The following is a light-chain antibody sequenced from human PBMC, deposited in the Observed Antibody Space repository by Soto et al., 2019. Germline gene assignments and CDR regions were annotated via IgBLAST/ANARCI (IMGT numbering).Light chain of an antibody. Sequence: EIVMTQSPATLSVSPGERATLSCRASQSVSSNLAWYQQKPGQAPRLLIYDASTRATGIPARFSGSGSGTEFTLTIRRLQSEDFAVYYCEQQNNWAALAFGPGTKVDIK. CDR3: EQQNNWAALA. CDR2: DAS. V-gene: IGKV3-15*01. CDR1: QSVSSN. J-gene: IGKJ3*01.